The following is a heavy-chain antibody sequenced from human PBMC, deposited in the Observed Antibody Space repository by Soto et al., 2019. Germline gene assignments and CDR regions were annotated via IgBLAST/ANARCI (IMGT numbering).Heavy chain of an antibody. CDR2: SSYDGRET. Sequence: GGSLRLSCAASDFDFSSYGVHWVRQAPGKGLEWVAASSYDGRETFYADSAKGRFTVSKEMSKNTAFLQMNALRHEDTAVYFCARDSGWPILNFDNWGQGTPVTVSS. J-gene: IGHJ4*02. D-gene: IGHD3-10*01. V-gene: IGHV3-30*03. CDR3: ARDSGWPILNFDN. CDR1: DFDFSSYG.